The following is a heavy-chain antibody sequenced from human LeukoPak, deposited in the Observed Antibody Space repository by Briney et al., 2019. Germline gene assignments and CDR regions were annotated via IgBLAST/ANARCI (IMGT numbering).Heavy chain of an antibody. CDR3: ATGVPVVPAPTYYYYYYFDV. D-gene: IGHD2-2*01. Sequence: ASVKVSCKVSGDTLNDLSMHWVRESPGGGVEWMRGRDHEEGETICAQKFQGRLTITEDTSTDKVYMELRRQRYEERAIYYCATGVPVVPAPTYYYYYYFDVWGKGTTVTVSS. V-gene: IGHV1-24*01. J-gene: IGHJ6*03. CDR2: RDHEEGET. CDR1: GDTLNDLS.